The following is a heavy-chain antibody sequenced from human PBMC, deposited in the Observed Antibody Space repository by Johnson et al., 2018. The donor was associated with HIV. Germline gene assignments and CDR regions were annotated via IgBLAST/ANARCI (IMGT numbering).Heavy chain of an antibody. CDR2: IWYDGSNK. CDR1: GFTFSSYG. Sequence: QVQLVESGGGVVQPGRSLRLSCAASGFTFSSYGMHWVRQAPGKGLECVAVIWYDGSNKYYADSVKGRFTISRDNSKNTLYLQMNSLRAEDTAVYYCARGFEQLDDAFDIWGQGTMVTVSS. V-gene: IGHV3-30*19. CDR3: ARGFEQLDDAFDI. J-gene: IGHJ3*02. D-gene: IGHD1-1*01.